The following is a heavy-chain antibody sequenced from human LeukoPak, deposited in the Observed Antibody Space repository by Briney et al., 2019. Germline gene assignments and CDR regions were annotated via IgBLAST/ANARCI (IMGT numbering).Heavy chain of an antibody. Sequence: SETLSLTCTVSGGSISSGGYYWSWIRQHPGKGLEWIGYIYYSGSTNYNPSLKSRVTISVDTSKNQFSLKLSSVTAADTAVYYCARAPRGRWYLFDYWGQGTLVTVSS. CDR1: GGSISSGGYY. CDR3: ARAPRGRWYLFDY. V-gene: IGHV4-61*08. D-gene: IGHD6-13*01. J-gene: IGHJ4*02. CDR2: IYYSGST.